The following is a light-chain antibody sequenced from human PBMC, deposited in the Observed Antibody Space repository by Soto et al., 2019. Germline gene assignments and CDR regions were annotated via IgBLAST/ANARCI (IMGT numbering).Light chain of an antibody. J-gene: IGKJ1*01. CDR2: GES. CDR3: QQSYSIPT. CDR1: ESISTY. Sequence: DIQMTQSPSSLSASVGDRVTITCRASESISTYLNWYQQKPGKAPKLLIYGESSLQSGVPSRFSGSGSGTDFTLIISSLQPEDFATYYCQQSYSIPTFGQGTKVEIK. V-gene: IGKV1-39*01.